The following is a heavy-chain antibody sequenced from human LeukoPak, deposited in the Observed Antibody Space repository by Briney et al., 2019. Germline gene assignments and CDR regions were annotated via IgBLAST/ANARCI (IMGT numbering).Heavy chain of an antibody. CDR3: ARGVTIPAAYRLPFGRYYMDV. CDR1: GGSFSGYY. CDR2: INHSGST. J-gene: IGHJ6*03. V-gene: IGHV4-34*01. D-gene: IGHD2-2*01. Sequence: PSETLSLTCAVYGGSFSGYYWSWIRQPPGKGLEWIGEINHSGSTNYNPSLKSRVTVLVDPSKNQSSLKLSSVTAADTAVYYCARGVTIPAAYRLPFGRYYMDVWGKGTAVTVSS.